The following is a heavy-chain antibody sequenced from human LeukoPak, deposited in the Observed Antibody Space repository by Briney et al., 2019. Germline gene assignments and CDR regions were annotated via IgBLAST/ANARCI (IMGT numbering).Heavy chain of an antibody. D-gene: IGHD3-22*01. J-gene: IGHJ4*02. CDR3: ARADYYDSSGYYVKLDY. CDR1: GGSISSYY. Sequence: PSETLSLTCTVSGGSISSYYWSWIRQPAGKGLEWIGGIYTSGSTNYNPSLKSRVTMSVDMSKNQFSLKLSSVTAADTAVYYCARADYYDSSGYYVKLDYWGQGTLVTVSS. CDR2: IYTSGST. V-gene: IGHV4-4*07.